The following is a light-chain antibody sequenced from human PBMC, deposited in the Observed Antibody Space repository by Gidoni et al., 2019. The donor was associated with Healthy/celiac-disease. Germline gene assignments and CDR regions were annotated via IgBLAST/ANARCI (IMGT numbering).Light chain of an antibody. CDR2: GTS. J-gene: IGLJ1*01. V-gene: IGLV1-40*01. CDR1: SSNIGAGYD. CDR3: QSYDSSLSGRYV. Sequence: QSVLTQPPSVSGAPGQRVTISCTGRSSNIGAGYDVHWYQQLPGTAPKLLIYGTSNRPSGVPDRFSGSKSGTSASLAITGLQAEDEADYYCQSYDSSLSGRYVFGTGTKVTVL.